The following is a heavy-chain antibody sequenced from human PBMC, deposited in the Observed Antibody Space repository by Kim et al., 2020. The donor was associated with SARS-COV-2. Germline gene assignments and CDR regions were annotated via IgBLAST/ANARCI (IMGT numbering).Heavy chain of an antibody. J-gene: IGHJ4*02. Sequence: QKCQGRVTITRDTSASTAYMELSSLRSEDTAVYYCARAPIVVVVASLLDYWGQGTLVTVSS. D-gene: IGHD2-15*01. V-gene: IGHV1-3*01. CDR3: ARAPIVVVVASLLDY.